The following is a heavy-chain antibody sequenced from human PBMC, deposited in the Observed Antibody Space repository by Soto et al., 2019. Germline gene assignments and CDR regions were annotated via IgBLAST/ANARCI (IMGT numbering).Heavy chain of an antibody. Sequence: GSLRLSCAASGFTFSSYSMNWVRQAPGKGLEWVSSISSSSSYIYYADSVKGRFTISRDNAKNSLYLQMNSLRAEDTAVYYCASAGYATQARLNKEDYWGQGTLVTVSS. CDR2: ISSSSSYI. D-gene: IGHD3-16*01. CDR1: GFTFSSYS. J-gene: IGHJ4*02. V-gene: IGHV3-21*01. CDR3: ASAGYATQARLNKEDY.